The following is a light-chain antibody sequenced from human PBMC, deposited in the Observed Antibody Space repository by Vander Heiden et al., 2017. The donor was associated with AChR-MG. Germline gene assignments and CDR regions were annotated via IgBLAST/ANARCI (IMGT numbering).Light chain of an antibody. CDR2: NAF. V-gene: IGKV1-5*03. J-gene: IGKJ1*01. CDR3: QQYSTYWT. CDR1: QNIYSW. Sequence: DIQMTQSPSTLSASVGDRVTITCRASQNIYSWLAWYQQRPGEAPKVLIHNAFILEGGVPSRFSGSGSGTEFTLTISSLQPDDFATYYCQQYSTYWTFGQGTKVQIK.